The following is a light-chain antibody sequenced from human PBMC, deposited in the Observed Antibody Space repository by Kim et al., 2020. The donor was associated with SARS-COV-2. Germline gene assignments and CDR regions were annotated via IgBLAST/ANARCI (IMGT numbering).Light chain of an antibody. CDR3: QAWVNSTVV. J-gene: IGLJ2*01. CDR2: QDN. CDR1: KLGNKY. V-gene: IGLV3-1*01. Sequence: SYELTQPPSVSASPGQTASITCSGDKLGNKYACWYQQKPGQSPVLVIYQDNKRPSGIPERFSGSNSGNTATLTISGTQAMDEADYYCQAWVNSTVVFGGG.